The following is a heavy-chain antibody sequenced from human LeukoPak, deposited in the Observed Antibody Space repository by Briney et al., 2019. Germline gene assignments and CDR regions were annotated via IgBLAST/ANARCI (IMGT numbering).Heavy chain of an antibody. J-gene: IGHJ6*03. CDR1: GGSISSYY. D-gene: IGHD5-18*01. CDR3: ASKDGYSYGPHSYYYMDV. V-gene: IGHV4-4*09. CDR2: IYTMGST. Sequence: SETLSLTCTVSGGSISSYYWSWIRQPPAKGLEWIGYIYTMGSTNYNPSLKKRVTISVDTSKSQFSLKLSSVTAADTAVYYCASKDGYSYGPHSYYYMDVWGKGTTVTVSS.